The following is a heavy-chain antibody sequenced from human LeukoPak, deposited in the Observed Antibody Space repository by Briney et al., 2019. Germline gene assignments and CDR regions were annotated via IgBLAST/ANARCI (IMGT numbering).Heavy chain of an antibody. J-gene: IGHJ4*02. Sequence: GGSLRLSCAASGFTFSSYAMHWVRQAPGKGLEWVAFISYDGSKKYYPDSVKGRFTISRDNSKNTLYLQMSSLRAADTAVYYCAKDTHSYGKIFDYWGQGTLVTVSS. CDR3: AKDTHSYGKIFDY. CDR2: ISYDGSKK. D-gene: IGHD5-18*01. CDR1: GFTFSSYA. V-gene: IGHV3-30*18.